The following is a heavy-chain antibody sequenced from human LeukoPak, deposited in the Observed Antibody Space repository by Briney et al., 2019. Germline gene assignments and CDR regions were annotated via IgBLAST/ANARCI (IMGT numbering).Heavy chain of an antibody. CDR3: AKGRLRFLDWDAFDI. CDR2: IKQDGSEK. Sequence: GGSLRLSCAASGFTFSSYWMSWVRQAPGKGLEWVANIKQDGSEKYYVDSVKGRFTISRDNSKNTLYLQMNSLRAEDTAVYYCAKGRLRFLDWDAFDIWGQGTMVTVSS. J-gene: IGHJ3*02. CDR1: GFTFSSYW. D-gene: IGHD3-3*01. V-gene: IGHV3-7*01.